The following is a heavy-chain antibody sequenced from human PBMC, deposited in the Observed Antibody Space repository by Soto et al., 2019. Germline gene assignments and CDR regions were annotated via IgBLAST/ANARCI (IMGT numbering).Heavy chain of an antibody. CDR2: IKQDGSEK. CDR3: ARDGGGGDYVYYYYYMDV. D-gene: IGHD4-17*01. V-gene: IGHV3-7*01. J-gene: IGHJ6*03. Sequence: PGGSLRLSCAASGFTFSSDWMSWVRQAPGKGLEWVANIKQDGSEKYYVDSVKGRFTISRDNAKNSLYLQMNSLRAEDTAVYYCARDGGGGDYVYYYYYMDVWGKGTTVTVSS. CDR1: GFTFSSDW.